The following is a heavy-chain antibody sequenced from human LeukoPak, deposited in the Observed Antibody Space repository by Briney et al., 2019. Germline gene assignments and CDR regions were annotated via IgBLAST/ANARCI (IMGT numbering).Heavy chain of an antibody. J-gene: IGHJ5*02. CDR2: ISPNSGGA. Sequence: GASVKVSCKASGYTFTGYYMYWLRQAPGQGLDWMGWISPNSGGANYAQKFQGRVTMTRDTSISTAYMELSRLRSDDTAVYYCARAGAPYCTNGVCYEKNWFDPWGQGTLVTVSS. V-gene: IGHV1-2*02. CDR1: GYTFTGYY. CDR3: ARAGAPYCTNGVCYEKNWFDP. D-gene: IGHD2-8*01.